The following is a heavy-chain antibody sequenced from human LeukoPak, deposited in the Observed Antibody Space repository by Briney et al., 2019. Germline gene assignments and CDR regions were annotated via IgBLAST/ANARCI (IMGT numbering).Heavy chain of an antibody. CDR1: GGTFSSYA. CDR3: ASTPRYYDSSGYYLDY. D-gene: IGHD3-22*01. V-gene: IGHV1-69*13. Sequence: ASVKVSCTASGGTFSSYAISWVRQAPGQGLEWMGGIIPIFGTANYAQKFQGRVTITADESTSTAYMELSSLRSEDTAVYYCASTPRYYDSSGYYLDYWGQGTLVTVSS. CDR2: IIPIFGTA. J-gene: IGHJ4*02.